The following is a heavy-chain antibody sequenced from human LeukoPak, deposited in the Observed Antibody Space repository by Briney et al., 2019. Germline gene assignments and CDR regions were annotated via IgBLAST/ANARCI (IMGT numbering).Heavy chain of an antibody. V-gene: IGHV4-34*01. CDR1: GGSFSGYY. D-gene: IGHD6-13*01. CDR3: ATFPRLPGIAAGGPPQGWFDP. J-gene: IGHJ5*02. CDR2: INHGGST. Sequence: KTSEALSLTCAVYGGSFSGYYWSWIRQPPGKGLEWIGEINHGGSTNYNPSLKSRVTISVDTSKNQFSLKLSSATAADTAVYYCATFPRLPGIAAGGPPQGWFDPWGQGTLVTVSS.